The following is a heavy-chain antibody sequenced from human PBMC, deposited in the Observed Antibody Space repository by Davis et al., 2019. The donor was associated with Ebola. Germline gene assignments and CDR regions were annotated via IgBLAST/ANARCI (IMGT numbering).Heavy chain of an antibody. CDR2: ISSNGGST. D-gene: IGHD3-10*01. Sequence: GESLKISCSASGFTFSSYAMHWVRQAPGKGLEYVSAISSNGGSTYYADSVKGRFTISRDNSKNTLYLQMSSLRAEDTAVYYCVKGQTYYYGSGSYNWGQGTLVTVSS. V-gene: IGHV3-64D*06. J-gene: IGHJ4*02. CDR1: GFTFSSYA. CDR3: VKGQTYYYGSGSYN.